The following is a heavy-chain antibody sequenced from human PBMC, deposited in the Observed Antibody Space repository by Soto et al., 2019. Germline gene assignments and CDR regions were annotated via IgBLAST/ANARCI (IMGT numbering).Heavy chain of an antibody. J-gene: IGHJ4*02. V-gene: IGHV3-23*01. CDR1: GFTFSSYA. Sequence: GGSLRLSCAASGFTFSSYAMSWVRQAPGKGLEWVSAISGSGGSTYYADSVKGRFTISRDNSKNTLYLQMNSLRAEDTAVYYCSADPIAVAGKGPDYWGQGTLVTAPQ. CDR2: ISGSGGST. D-gene: IGHD6-19*01. CDR3: SADPIAVAGKGPDY.